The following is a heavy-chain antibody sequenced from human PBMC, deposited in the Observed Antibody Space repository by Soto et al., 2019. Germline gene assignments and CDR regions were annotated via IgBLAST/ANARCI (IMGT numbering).Heavy chain of an antibody. Sequence: QVQLVQSGAEVKKPGSSVKVSCKASGGTFSSYAISWVRQAPGQGLEWMGGINPNSGGTNYAQKFQGWVTMTRDTSISTAYMELSRLRSDDTAVYYCAREGVGSGWYEYWGQGTLVTVSS. CDR1: GGTFSSYA. V-gene: IGHV1-2*04. CDR3: AREGVGSGWYEY. D-gene: IGHD6-19*01. J-gene: IGHJ4*02. CDR2: INPNSGGT.